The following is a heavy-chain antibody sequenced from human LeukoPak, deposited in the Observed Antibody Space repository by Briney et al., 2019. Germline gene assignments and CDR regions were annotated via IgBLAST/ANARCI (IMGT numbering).Heavy chain of an antibody. V-gene: IGHV5-51*01. CDR2: IYPGDSDT. Sequence: GESLKISCTGCESSSATYLLAWVRQMPGKGLEWMGIIYPGDSDTRYSPSFEGQVTISADKSRSTAYLQWSRLKASDTAMYYCVRPWSWGCSVFEAINIWGQGTMVTVSS. D-gene: IGHD1-26*01. CDR1: ESSSATYL. J-gene: IGHJ3*02. CDR3: VRPWSWGCSVFEAINI.